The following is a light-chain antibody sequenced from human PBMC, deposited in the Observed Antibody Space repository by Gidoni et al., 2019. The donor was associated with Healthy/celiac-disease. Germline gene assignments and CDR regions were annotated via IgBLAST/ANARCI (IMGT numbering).Light chain of an antibody. CDR2: GAS. CDR1: QSVSSSY. Sequence: EIVLKHSPGTLSLSPGERATLSCRASQSVSSSYLAWYQQKPGQAPRLLIYGASSRATGIPDRFSGSGSGTDFTLTISRLEPEDFAVYYCQQYGSSPPITFGQGTRLEIK. V-gene: IGKV3-20*01. CDR3: QQYGSSPPIT. J-gene: IGKJ5*01.